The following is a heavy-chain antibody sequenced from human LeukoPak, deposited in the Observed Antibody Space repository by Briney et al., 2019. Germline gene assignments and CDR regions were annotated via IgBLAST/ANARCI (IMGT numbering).Heavy chain of an antibody. CDR3: ARGFHYYGSGSLDY. D-gene: IGHD3-10*01. CDR2: MNPNSGNT. J-gene: IGHJ4*01. V-gene: IGHV1-8*01. CDR1: GYTFTSYD. Sequence: ASVKVSCKASGYTFTSYDINWVRQATGQGLEWMGWMNPNSGNTGYAQNFQGRVTITRNTSISTAYMELSSLRSEDTAVYYCARGFHYYGSGSLDYWGQGTLVTVSS.